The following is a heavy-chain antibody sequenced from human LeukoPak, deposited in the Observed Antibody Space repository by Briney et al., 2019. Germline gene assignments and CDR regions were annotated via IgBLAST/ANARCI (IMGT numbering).Heavy chain of an antibody. CDR2: IKSKADGETI. V-gene: IGHV3-15*07. J-gene: IGHJ4*02. CDR1: GFTFTNAW. D-gene: IGHD1-20*01. Sequence: GGSLRLSCAASGFTFTNAWMNWVRQAPGKGLESVGRIKSKADGETIDYAAPVKGRFTFSRDDSKSMLYLQMNSLKSEDTAVYYCSSLTSRGLSDSWGQGTLVTVSS. CDR3: SSLTSRGLSDS.